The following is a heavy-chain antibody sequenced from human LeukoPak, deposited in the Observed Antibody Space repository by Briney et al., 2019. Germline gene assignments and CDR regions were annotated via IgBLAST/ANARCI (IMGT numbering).Heavy chain of an antibody. V-gene: IGHV4-4*02. CDR1: GGSISGRKW. CDR2: IYHSGYT. CDR3: AGPPHNSGGYTFDV. Sequence: PSGTLSLTCTVSGGSISGRKWWGWVRQPPGKGLEWIGEIYHSGYTNYNPSFKSPVTISEDQSRNQFSLRLTSVTAADTAIYYCAGPPHNSGGYTFDVWGQGTKVSVSS. J-gene: IGHJ3*01. D-gene: IGHD6-19*01.